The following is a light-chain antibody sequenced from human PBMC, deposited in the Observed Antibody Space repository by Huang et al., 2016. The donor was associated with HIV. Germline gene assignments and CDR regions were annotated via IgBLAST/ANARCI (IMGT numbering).Light chain of an antibody. CDR2: DAS. Sequence: EIVLTQSPATLSLSPGERATLSCRASQSVSIYLAWYQQKPGQAPRLLIYDASNRAAVSPARCSGSGAGTAFTLTISSLEPEDFAVYYCQQRSAWPGITFGPGIKLDIK. V-gene: IGKV3-11*01. CDR1: QSVSIY. CDR3: QQRSAWPGIT. J-gene: IGKJ3*01.